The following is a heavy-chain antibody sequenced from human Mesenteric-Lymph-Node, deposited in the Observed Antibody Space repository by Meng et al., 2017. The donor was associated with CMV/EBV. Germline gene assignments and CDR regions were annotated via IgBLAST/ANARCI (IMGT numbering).Heavy chain of an antibody. Sequence: GESLKISCVASGFTFSDYSMNWVRQAPGKGLEWVSSISSGSSYEYYGDSVEGRFTISRDNAKNSVYLEMNSLRAEDTAVYFCARDLDYYGSSGYLDYWGQGTLVTVSS. D-gene: IGHD3-22*01. J-gene: IGHJ4*02. CDR2: ISSGSSYE. CDR3: ARDLDYYGSSGYLDY. V-gene: IGHV3-21*01. CDR1: GFTFSDYS.